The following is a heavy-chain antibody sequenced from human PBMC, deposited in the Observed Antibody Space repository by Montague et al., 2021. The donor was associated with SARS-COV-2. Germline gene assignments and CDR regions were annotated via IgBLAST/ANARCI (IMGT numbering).Heavy chain of an antibody. J-gene: IGHJ3*02. Sequence: SETLSLTCTVSRDSISSHNYFWSWIRQPPGKGLEWIGSVDYSGLTFYNPSLESRVTISVDTSKKQFSLKVNSVTAADTAVYYCAKDGEALACCTFDIWGQGTRVTVSS. CDR2: VDYSGLT. CDR3: AKDGEALACCTFDI. CDR1: RDSISSHNYF. V-gene: IGHV4-39*07. D-gene: IGHD3-10*01.